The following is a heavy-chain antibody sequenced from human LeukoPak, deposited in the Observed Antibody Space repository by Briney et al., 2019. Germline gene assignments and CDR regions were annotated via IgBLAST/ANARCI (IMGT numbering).Heavy chain of an antibody. CDR1: GYTLTELS. Sequence: RASVKVSCKVSGYTLTELSMHWVRQAPGKGLEWMGGFDPEDGETIYAQKFQGRVSMTRDTSISTAYMELNRLTSDDTAVYYCGRGQWQELHDYWGQGTLVTVSS. D-gene: IGHD6-19*01. CDR3: GRGQWQELHDY. V-gene: IGHV1-24*01. CDR2: FDPEDGET. J-gene: IGHJ4*02.